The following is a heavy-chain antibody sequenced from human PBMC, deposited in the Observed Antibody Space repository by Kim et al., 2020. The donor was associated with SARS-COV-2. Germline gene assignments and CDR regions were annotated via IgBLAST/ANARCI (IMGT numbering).Heavy chain of an antibody. V-gene: IGHV4-39*01. CDR3: ASAAPTTVAGPNLYYYYGMDV. J-gene: IGHJ6*02. Sequence: SETLSLTCTVSGGSISSSSYYWGWIRQPPGKGLEWIGSIYYSGSTYYNPSLKSRVTISVDTSKNQFSLKLSSVTAADTAVYYCASAAPTTVAGPNLYYYYGMDVWGQGTTVTVSS. CDR1: GGSISSSSYY. D-gene: IGHD6-19*01. CDR2: IYYSGST.